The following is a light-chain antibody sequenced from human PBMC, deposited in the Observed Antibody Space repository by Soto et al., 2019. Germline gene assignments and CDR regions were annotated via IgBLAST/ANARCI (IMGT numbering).Light chain of an antibody. Sequence: DIQMTQSPSSLSASVGDRVTITCRASQSISSYLNWYQQKPGKAPNLLIYSASKLHSGVPSRFSGSGSGTDFTLFISSLQPEDFATYYCQQSSSNPLTFGGGTRV. J-gene: IGKJ4*01. V-gene: IGKV1-39*01. CDR1: QSISSY. CDR3: QQSSSNPLT. CDR2: SAS.